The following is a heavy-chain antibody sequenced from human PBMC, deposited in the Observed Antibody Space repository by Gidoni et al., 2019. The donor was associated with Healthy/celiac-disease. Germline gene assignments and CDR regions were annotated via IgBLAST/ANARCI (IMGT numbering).Heavy chain of an antibody. D-gene: IGHD3-3*01. CDR1: GFTFSCYG. CDR3: ARVDDCWSGYSL. V-gene: IGHV3-33*01. J-gene: IGHJ4*02. Sequence: QVQLVESGGGVVQPGSSLRLSCAASGFTFSCYGMHWVRQAPGKGLEWVAVLWSDGSNKYYVDSVKGRFTISRENSKNTLYLQMNSLRAEDTAVYYCARVDDCWSGYSLWGQGTLVTVSS. CDR2: LWSDGSNK.